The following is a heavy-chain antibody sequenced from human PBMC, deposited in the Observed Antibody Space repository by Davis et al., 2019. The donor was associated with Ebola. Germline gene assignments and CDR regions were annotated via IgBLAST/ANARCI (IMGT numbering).Heavy chain of an antibody. J-gene: IGHJ6*03. CDR2: ISWNSGSI. V-gene: IGHV3-9*01. D-gene: IGHD2-15*01. CDR1: GFTFDDYA. CDR3: ARDSCSGGSCHHNYYYYYYMDV. Sequence: PGGSLRLSCAASGFTFDDYAMHWVRQAPGKGLEWVSGISWNSGSIGYADSVKGRFTISRDNAKNSLYLQMNSLRAEDTAVYYCARDSCSGGSCHHNYYYYYYMDVWGKGTTVTVSS.